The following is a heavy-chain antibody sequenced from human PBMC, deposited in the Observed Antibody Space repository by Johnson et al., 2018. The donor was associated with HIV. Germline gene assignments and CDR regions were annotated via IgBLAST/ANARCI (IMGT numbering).Heavy chain of an antibody. D-gene: IGHD6-6*01. CDR1: GFSFDDYA. CDR2: ISWNSGSK. J-gene: IGHJ3*02. CDR3: ARGGQLVLDAFDI. V-gene: IGHV3-9*01. Sequence: VQLVESGGGLVQPGRSLRLSCAASGFSFDDYAMHWVRQAPGKGLEWVSGISWNSGSKGYADSVKGRFTISRDNAKNSLYLQMNSLRAEDTAVYYCARGGQLVLDAFDIWGQGTMVTVSS.